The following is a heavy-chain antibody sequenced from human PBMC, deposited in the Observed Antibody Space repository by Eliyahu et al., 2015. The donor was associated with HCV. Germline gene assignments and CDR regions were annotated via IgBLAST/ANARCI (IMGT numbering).Heavy chain of an antibody. CDR1: GGSITTYY. J-gene: IGHJ5*02. CDR2: AXYXGST. Sequence: QVQLQESGPGLVKPSETLSLTCTVSGGSITTYYWSWIRQPPGKGLEWIGYAXYXGSTNYNPSLKSRLTISIDTSKXQFSLNLTSVTAADTAMYYCASGGGGIAVTGTGGWFDPWGQGTLVTVSS. CDR3: ASGGGGIAVTGTGGWFDP. D-gene: IGHD6-19*01. V-gene: IGHV4-59*01.